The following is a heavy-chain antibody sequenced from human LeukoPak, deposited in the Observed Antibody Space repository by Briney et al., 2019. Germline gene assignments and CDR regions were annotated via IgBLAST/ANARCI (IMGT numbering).Heavy chain of an antibody. D-gene: IGHD3-16*02. CDR1: GFTFSNYW. V-gene: IGHV3-7*01. CDR3: ARAVK. CDR2: IKKDGSQI. Sequence: GGSLRLSCAASGFTFSNYWMSWVRQAPGKGLKWVASIKKDGSQIYYVDSVKGRFTISRDNAKNSLFLQMNSLRAEDTAVYYCARAVKWGQGTLVTVSS. J-gene: IGHJ4*02.